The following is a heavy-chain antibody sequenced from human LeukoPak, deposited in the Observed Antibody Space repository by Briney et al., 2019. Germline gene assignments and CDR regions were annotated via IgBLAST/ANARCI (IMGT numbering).Heavy chain of an antibody. V-gene: IGHV3-74*01. D-gene: IGHD6-19*01. J-gene: IGHJ4*02. CDR1: GFTFSRYW. CDR2: INSDGSTT. CDR3: ARVIYSGWEGELSD. Sequence: GGSLRLSCAASGFTFSRYWMHWVRQAPGKGLVWVSRINSDGSTTSYADSVMGRFTISRDNAKNTLYLQMNSLRAEETAVYYCARVIYSGWEGELSDWGQGTLVTVSS.